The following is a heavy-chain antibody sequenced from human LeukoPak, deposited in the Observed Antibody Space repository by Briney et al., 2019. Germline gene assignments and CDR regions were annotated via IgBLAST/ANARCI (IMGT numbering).Heavy chain of an antibody. CDR2: IYYSGST. J-gene: IGHJ4*02. D-gene: IGHD1-26*01. Sequence: SETLSLTCTVSGGSISSYYWSWIRQPPGKGLEWIGYIYYSGSTNYNPSLKSRVTISVDTSKNQFSLKLSSVTAADTAVYYRARQGRSSYFDYWGQGTLVTVSS. V-gene: IGHV4-59*08. CDR1: GGSISSYY. CDR3: ARQGRSSYFDY.